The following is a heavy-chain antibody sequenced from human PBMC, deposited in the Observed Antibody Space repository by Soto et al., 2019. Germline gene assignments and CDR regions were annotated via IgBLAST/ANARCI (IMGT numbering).Heavy chain of an antibody. CDR3: TWLVFDAFDR. CDR1: GFTFIDAW. V-gene: IGHV3-15*01. CDR2: IQSKTAGGTT. D-gene: IGHD6-19*01. J-gene: IGHJ3*02. Sequence: EVQLVESGGGLVKPGGSLRLSCAASGFTFIDAWMSWVRQAPGKGLEWVGRIQSKTAGGTTDYGAPVKGRFTISRDDSKNTLYLQMNSLKPEDTAVYYCTWLVFDAFDRGGQGTMVTVSS.